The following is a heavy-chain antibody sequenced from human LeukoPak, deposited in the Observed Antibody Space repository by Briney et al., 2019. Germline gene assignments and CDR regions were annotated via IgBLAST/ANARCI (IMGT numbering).Heavy chain of an antibody. D-gene: IGHD4-17*01. CDR2: IYYSGST. V-gene: IGHV4-39*01. CDR1: GGSISSSNYY. CDR3: ARHIRRDYVYNAFDI. J-gene: IGHJ3*02. Sequence: SETLSLTCTVSGGSISSSNYYWGWIRQPPGKGLEWIGSIYYSGSTYYNPSLKSRLTISVDTSKNQFSLKLRSVTATDTAVYYCARHIRRDYVYNAFDIWGQGTMVTVSS.